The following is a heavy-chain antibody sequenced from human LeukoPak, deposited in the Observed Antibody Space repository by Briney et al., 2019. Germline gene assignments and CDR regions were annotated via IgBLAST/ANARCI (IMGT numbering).Heavy chain of an antibody. V-gene: IGHV1-2*02. CDR1: GYTFTGYY. J-gene: IGHJ4*02. Sequence: ASVKVSCRASGYTFTGYYMHWVRQAPGQGLEWMGWINPNSGGTNYAQKFQGRVTMTRETSISTAYMELSRLRSDDTAVYYCARMPPNDFWPKTYYFDYWGQGTLVTVSS. CDR3: ARMPPNDFWPKTYYFDY. D-gene: IGHD3-3*01. CDR2: INPNSGGT.